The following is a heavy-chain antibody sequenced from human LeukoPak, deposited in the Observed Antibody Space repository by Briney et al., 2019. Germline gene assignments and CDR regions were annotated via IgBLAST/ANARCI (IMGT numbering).Heavy chain of an antibody. CDR1: GFTVSSNY. CDR3: ARLFCSNARCQFFDY. CDR2: IYSGGST. Sequence: GGSLRLSCAASGFTVSSNYMSWVRQAPGKGLEWVSVIYSGGSTYYADSVKGRFTISRDNSKNTLYLQMNSLRAEDTAVYYCARLFCSNARCQFFDYWGQGALVTVSS. D-gene: IGHD3-9*01. J-gene: IGHJ4*02. V-gene: IGHV3-53*01.